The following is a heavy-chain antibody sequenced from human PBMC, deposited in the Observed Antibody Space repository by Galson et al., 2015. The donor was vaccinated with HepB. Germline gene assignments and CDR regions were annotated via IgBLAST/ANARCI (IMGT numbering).Heavy chain of an antibody. CDR1: GFTFSSYA. J-gene: IGHJ3*01. CDR3: AREGVQGGSYGYATH. CDR2: ISYDGSNK. Sequence: SLRLSCAASGFTFSSYAMHWVRQAPGKGLEWVAVISYDGSNKYYADSVKGRFTISRDNSKNTLYLQMNSLRAEDTAVYYCAREGVQGGSYGYATHWGQGTMVTVSS. V-gene: IGHV3-30*04. D-gene: IGHD5-18*01.